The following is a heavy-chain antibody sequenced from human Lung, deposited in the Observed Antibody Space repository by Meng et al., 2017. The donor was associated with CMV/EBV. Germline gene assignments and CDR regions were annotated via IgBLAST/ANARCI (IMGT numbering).Heavy chain of an antibody. Sequence: SCAASGFTVSSNYMSWVRQAPGKGLEWVSSISSTSIHVYYADSVKGRFTISRDNGKNLLYLQLNSLRAEDTAVYYCARGRGYCSSTNCYLNFDYXGQGXLVTVSS. J-gene: IGHJ4*02. CDR1: GFTVSSNY. CDR2: ISSTSIHV. V-gene: IGHV3-21*01. D-gene: IGHD2-2*01. CDR3: ARGRGYCSSTNCYLNFDY.